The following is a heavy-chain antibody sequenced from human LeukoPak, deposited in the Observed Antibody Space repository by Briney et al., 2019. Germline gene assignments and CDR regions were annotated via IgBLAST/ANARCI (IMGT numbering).Heavy chain of an antibody. CDR2: ISAYNGNT. Sequence: ASVKVSCKASGYTFTSYGISWVRQAPGQGLEWIGWISAYNGNTNYAQKLQGRVTMTTDTSTSTAYMELRSLRSDDTAVYYCARVYYDILTGYYPSDLDYWGQGTLVTVSS. CDR3: ARVYYDILTGYYPSDLDY. J-gene: IGHJ4*02. D-gene: IGHD3-9*01. CDR1: GYTFTSYG. V-gene: IGHV1-18*01.